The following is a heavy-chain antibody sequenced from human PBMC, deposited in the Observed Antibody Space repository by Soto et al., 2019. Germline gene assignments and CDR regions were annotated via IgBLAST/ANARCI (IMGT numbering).Heavy chain of an antibody. V-gene: IGHV1-18*01. CDR2: ISAYNGNP. CDR3: ARLPSSTIFGVVIPGAFDI. D-gene: IGHD3-3*01. CDR1: GYTFTSYG. J-gene: IGHJ3*02. Sequence: VSVKVSCKASGYTFTSYGISWVRQAPGQGLEWMGWISAYNGNPNYAQKLQGRVTMTTDTSTSTAYMELRSLRSDDTAVYYCARLPSSTIFGVVIPGAFDIWGQGTMVTVSS.